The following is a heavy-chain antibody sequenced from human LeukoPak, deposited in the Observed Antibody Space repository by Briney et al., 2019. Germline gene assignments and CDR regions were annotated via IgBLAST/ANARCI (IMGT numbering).Heavy chain of an antibody. CDR3: ARDVEVWSGNTYYYHYYLDV. CDR1: GYTFSSYG. Sequence: ASVKVSCKASGYTFSSYGISWVRQAPGQGLEWMGWISTINGKTNYAERVQGRVTMTTDTSTSTAYMELRGLRSDDTAVYYCARDVEVWSGNTYYYHYYLDVWGKGTTVTVSS. CDR2: ISTINGKT. J-gene: IGHJ6*03. V-gene: IGHV1-18*01. D-gene: IGHD3-3*01.